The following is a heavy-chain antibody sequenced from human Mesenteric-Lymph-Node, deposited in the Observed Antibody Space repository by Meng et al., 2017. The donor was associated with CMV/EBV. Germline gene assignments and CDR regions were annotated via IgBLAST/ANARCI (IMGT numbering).Heavy chain of an antibody. V-gene: IGHV4-39*07. J-gene: IGHJ5*01. CDR2: VSYTGDT. CDR1: PIHRSPYS. D-gene: IGHD2-8*02. Sequence: PIHRSPYSWGWIRQPPGRGLEWIGSVSYTGDTDYNASLRSRVTMSVDTSQSQFFLKVNSVTAADTAVYSCVRILNTGINGRGWFDLWGQGVLVTVSS. CDR3: VRILNTGINGRGWFDL.